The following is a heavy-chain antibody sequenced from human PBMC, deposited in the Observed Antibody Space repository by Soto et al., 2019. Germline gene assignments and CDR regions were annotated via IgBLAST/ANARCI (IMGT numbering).Heavy chain of an antibody. D-gene: IGHD6-13*01. CDR2: ISSNSAYI. Sequence: GGSLRLSCAASGFTFRSCTMNWVRQAPGKGLEWVSTISSNSAYIYYTDALRGRLTISRDNAKNSLHLQMNSLRAEDTAVYYCTRDASRDSSARGWFDPWGPGTLVTVSS. CDR1: GFTFRSCT. V-gene: IGHV3-21*01. J-gene: IGHJ5*02. CDR3: TRDASRDSSARGWFDP.